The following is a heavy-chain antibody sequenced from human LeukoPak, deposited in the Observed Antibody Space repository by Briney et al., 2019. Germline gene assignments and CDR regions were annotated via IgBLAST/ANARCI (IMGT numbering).Heavy chain of an antibody. J-gene: IGHJ4*02. V-gene: IGHV3-53*01. Sequence: PGGSLRLSCAVSGFSVSAHYMSWVRQAPGKGLECVSFLYTGGDTYYADSVKGRFTISRDTSKNTLSLQMNSLRAEDTAVYYCATSDRTISSWSAFDYWGQGLQVFVSS. CDR2: LYTGGDT. CDR3: ATSDRTISSWSAFDY. CDR1: GFSVSAHY. D-gene: IGHD6-13*01.